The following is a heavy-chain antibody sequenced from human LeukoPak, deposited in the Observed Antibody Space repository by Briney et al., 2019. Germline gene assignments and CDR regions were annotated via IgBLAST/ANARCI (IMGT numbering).Heavy chain of an antibody. CDR1: GYTFTSYW. J-gene: IGHJ4*02. V-gene: IGHV5-51*01. Sequence: GESLKISCQGSGYTFTSYWIGWVRQMPGKGLEWMGIIYPGDSDTRYSPSFEGQVTISADKSISTAYLQWNSLRASDTAMYYCARGDGSYYGSFDYWGQGTLVTVSS. CDR3: ARGDGSYYGSFDY. CDR2: IYPGDSDT. D-gene: IGHD1-26*01.